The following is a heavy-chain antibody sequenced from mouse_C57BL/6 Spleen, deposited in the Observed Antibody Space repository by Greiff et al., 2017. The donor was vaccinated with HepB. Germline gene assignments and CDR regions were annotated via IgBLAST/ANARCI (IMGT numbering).Heavy chain of an antibody. Sequence: EVQLVESGGGLVKPGGSLKLSCAASGFTFSDYGMHWVRQAPEKGLERVAYISSGSSTIYYADTVKGRFTISRDNAKNTLFLQMTSLRSEDTAMYYCARDGYYYFDYWGQGTTLTVSS. CDR1: GFTFSDYG. J-gene: IGHJ2*01. CDR3: ARDGYYYFDY. D-gene: IGHD2-3*01. CDR2: ISSGSSTI. V-gene: IGHV5-17*01.